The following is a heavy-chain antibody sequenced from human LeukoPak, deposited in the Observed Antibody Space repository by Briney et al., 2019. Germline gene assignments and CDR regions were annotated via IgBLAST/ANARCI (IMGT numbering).Heavy chain of an antibody. CDR3: ARDRGGTGDFDY. J-gene: IGHJ4*02. V-gene: IGHV1-3*01. CDR2: INAGNGDT. Sequence: ASVKVSCKASGYTFSSYAMHRLRRAPGQRLEWKGWINAGNGDTKYSQKFQGRVTIARDTSASTAYMELSSLRSEDTAVYYCARDRGGTGDFDYWGQGTPVTVSS. CDR1: GYTFSSYA. D-gene: IGHD1-1*01.